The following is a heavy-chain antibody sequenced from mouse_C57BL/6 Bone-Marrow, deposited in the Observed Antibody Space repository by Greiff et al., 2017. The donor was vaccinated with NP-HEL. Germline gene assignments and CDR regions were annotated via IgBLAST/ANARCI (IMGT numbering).Heavy chain of an antibody. V-gene: IGHV1-81*01. CDR3: ARGRLRRRCYAMDY. CDR1: GYTFTSYG. J-gene: IGHJ4*01. D-gene: IGHD2-2*01. CDR2: IYPRSGNT. Sequence: VQRVESGAELARPGASVKLSCKASGYTFTSYGISWVKQRTGQGLEWIGEIYPRSGNTYYNEKFKGKATLTADKSSSTAYMELRSLTSEDSAVYFCARGRLRRRCYAMDYWGQGTSVTVSS.